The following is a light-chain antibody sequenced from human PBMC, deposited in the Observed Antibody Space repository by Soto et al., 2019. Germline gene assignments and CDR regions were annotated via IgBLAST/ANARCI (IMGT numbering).Light chain of an antibody. Sequence: EIVLTQSPGTLSLSPGERATLSCRASQSVTSSYLAWYQQKPGQAPRLLIYGASTRATGIPDRFSGSGSGTDFTLTISRLEPEDFAVYYCQYYGNSPPWTFGQGTKVEIK. CDR3: QYYGNSPPWT. CDR1: QSVTSSY. J-gene: IGKJ1*01. V-gene: IGKV3-20*01. CDR2: GAS.